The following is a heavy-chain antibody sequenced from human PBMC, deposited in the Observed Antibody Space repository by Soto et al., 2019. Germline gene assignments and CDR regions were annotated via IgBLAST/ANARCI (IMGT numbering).Heavy chain of an antibody. V-gene: IGHV4-30-2*06. CDR2: ISHRGST. Sequence: WTLIRQSPGLGLEWIGYISHRGSTSYNPSLKSRVTISVDLSRNQFSLKLTSVIAADTAVYFCARARGSDSSSWYKQFDYWGQGALVTVSS. CDR3: ARARGSDSSSWYKQFDY. J-gene: IGHJ4*02. D-gene: IGHD6-13*01.